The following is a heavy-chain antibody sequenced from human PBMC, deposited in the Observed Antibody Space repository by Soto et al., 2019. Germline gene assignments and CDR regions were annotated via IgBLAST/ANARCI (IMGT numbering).Heavy chain of an antibody. Sequence: QLQLQESGSGLVKPSQTLSLTCAVSGGSISSGGYSWSWIRQTPGKGLEWIGYIYHSGSTYYNPSLKCRVTISVDRSKNQFSLKRRSVTAADTAVYYCARAGGLGAVAADYWGQGTLVTVSS. J-gene: IGHJ4*02. D-gene: IGHD6-19*01. CDR3: ARAGGLGAVAADY. CDR2: IYHSGST. V-gene: IGHV4-30-2*01. CDR1: GGSISSGGYS.